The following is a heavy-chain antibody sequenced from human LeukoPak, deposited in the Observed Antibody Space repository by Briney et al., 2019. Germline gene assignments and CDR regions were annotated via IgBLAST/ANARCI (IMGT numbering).Heavy chain of an antibody. J-gene: IGHJ4*02. Sequence: ASVKVSCKGSGYSFSGYFMHWVRQAPGQGLEWMGIINPSGGSTSYAQKFQGRVTMTRDTSTSTVYMELSSLRSEDTAVYYCARDVIVGAIDYWGQGTLVTVSS. CDR2: INPSGGST. CDR1: GYSFSGYF. V-gene: IGHV1-46*01. CDR3: ARDVIVGAIDY. D-gene: IGHD1-26*01.